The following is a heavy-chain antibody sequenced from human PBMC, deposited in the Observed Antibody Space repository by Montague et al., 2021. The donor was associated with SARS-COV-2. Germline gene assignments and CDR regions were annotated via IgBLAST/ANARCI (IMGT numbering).Heavy chain of an antibody. CDR1: GFSLSTSGMC. CDR3: ARIFDSSWPTFDY. J-gene: IGHJ4*02. V-gene: IGHV2-70*01. CDR2: IDWDDDK. Sequence: PALVKPTQTLTLTCTSSGFSLSTSGMCVSWIRQPPGKALEWLALIDWDDDKYYSTSLKTRLTISKDTSKNQVVLTMTNMDPVDTVTYYCARIFDSSWPTFDYWGQGTLVTVSS. D-gene: IGHD6-13*01.